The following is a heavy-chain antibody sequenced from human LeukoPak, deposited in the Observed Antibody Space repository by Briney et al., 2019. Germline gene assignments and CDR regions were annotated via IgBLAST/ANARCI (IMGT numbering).Heavy chain of an antibody. CDR1: GGSFSGYY. J-gene: IGHJ6*03. CDR3: AREGFAPVPGRKYNYYYMDV. Sequence: SETLSLTCAVYGGSFSGYYWSWIRQPPGKGLEWIGEINQSGSTNYNPSLKSRVTISVDTSKNQFSLKPSSVTAADTAVYYCAREGFAPVPGRKYNYYYMDVWGKGTTVTVSS. D-gene: IGHD3-3*01. V-gene: IGHV4-34*01. CDR2: INQSGST.